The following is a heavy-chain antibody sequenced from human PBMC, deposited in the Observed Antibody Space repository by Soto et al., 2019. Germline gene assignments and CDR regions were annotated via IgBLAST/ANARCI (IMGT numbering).Heavy chain of an antibody. Sequence: PGGSMRLSCAASGFTFSDHYMDWVRQAPGKGLEWVGRTRNKANSYTTEYAASVKGRFTISRDDSKNSLYLQMNSLKTEDTAVYYCARYLIPTIAARPGHFDYWGQGTLVTVSS. J-gene: IGHJ4*02. CDR1: GFTFSDHY. D-gene: IGHD6-6*01. V-gene: IGHV3-72*01. CDR3: ARYLIPTIAARPGHFDY. CDR2: TRNKANSYTT.